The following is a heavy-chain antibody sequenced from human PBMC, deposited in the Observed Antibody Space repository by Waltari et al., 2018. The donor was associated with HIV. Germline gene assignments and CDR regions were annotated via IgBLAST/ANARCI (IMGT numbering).Heavy chain of an antibody. Sequence: QVHLQQWGAGLLKPSETLSLTCAVYGTYLSGYDWTWARQTPGKGLQWVGEITHTGTRKYNPSLMSRVTISVDTSKNQFSLKMTSMGAADAAIYYCARGTNWNGHHFYYGLDVWGQGTTVSVSS. J-gene: IGHJ6*02. CDR3: ARGTNWNGHHFYYGLDV. CDR2: ITHTGTR. CDR1: GTYLSGYD. D-gene: IGHD1-20*01. V-gene: IGHV4-34*02.